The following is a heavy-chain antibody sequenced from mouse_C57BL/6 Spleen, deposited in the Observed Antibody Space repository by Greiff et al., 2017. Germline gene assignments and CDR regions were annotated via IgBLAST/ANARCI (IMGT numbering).Heavy chain of an antibody. CDR3: ARRYYYGSSYDYFDY. V-gene: IGHV1-81*01. CDR2: IYPRSGNT. D-gene: IGHD1-1*01. J-gene: IGHJ2*01. CDR1: GYTFTSYG. Sequence: QVQLQQPGAELARPGASVKLSCKASGYTFTSYGISWVKQRTGQGLEWIGEIYPRSGNTYYNEKFKGKATLTADKSSSTAYMELRSLTSEDSAVXFCARRYYYGSSYDYFDYWGQGTTLTVSS.